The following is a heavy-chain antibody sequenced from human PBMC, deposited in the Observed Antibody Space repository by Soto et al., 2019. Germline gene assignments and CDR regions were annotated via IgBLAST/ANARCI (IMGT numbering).Heavy chain of an antibody. D-gene: IGHD2-15*01. V-gene: IGHV4-59*01. CDR2: ISSSGST. Sequence: QVQLQESGPGLVKPSETLSLTCTVSGGSISSYYWSWIRQPPGKRLEWIGHISSSGSTSYNPSLKSRVSISMDTSKNQFSLNLGSVTAADSAVYYCARRIQLDYWGQGTLVTGSS. CDR1: GGSISSYY. J-gene: IGHJ4*02. CDR3: ARRIQLDY.